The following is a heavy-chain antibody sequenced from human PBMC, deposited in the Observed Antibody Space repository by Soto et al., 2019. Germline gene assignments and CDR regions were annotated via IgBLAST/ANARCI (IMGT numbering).Heavy chain of an antibody. CDR2: ISDSGTTI. CDR1: GFIFSNYE. D-gene: IGHD3-16*01. J-gene: IGHJ3*01. CDR3: VKEYCSGGACFDAFDL. Sequence: PGGSLRLSCAASGFIFSNYEVDWVRQVPGKGLEWISYISDSGTTIYYAASVKGRFTISRDDARNSLYLQMNNLRDEDTAVYFCVKEYCSGGACFDAFDLWGKGTLVTVSS. V-gene: IGHV3-48*03.